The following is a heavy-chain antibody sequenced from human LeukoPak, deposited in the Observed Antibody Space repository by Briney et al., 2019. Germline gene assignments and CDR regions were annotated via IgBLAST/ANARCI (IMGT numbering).Heavy chain of an antibody. Sequence: PGGSLRLSCAASGFTFSNYWMHWVRQAPGKGLEWVANIKQDGSEKYYVDSVKGRFTISRDNAKNSLYLQMNSLRAEDTAVYYCARDGRIAAAYDYWGQGTLVTVSS. CDR3: ARDGRIAAAYDY. D-gene: IGHD6-13*01. V-gene: IGHV3-7*01. J-gene: IGHJ4*02. CDR1: GFTFSNYW. CDR2: IKQDGSEK.